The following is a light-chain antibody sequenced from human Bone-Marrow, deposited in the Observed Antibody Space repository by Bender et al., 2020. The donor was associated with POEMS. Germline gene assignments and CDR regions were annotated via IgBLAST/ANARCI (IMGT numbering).Light chain of an antibody. CDR2: EVN. J-gene: IGLJ2*01. CDR1: SSDVGSYNL. V-gene: IGLV2-23*02. Sequence: QSALTQPASVSGSPGQSITISCTGTSSDVGSYNLVSWYQQHPGKVPKLLIYEVNKRPSGVSNRFSGSKSGNTASLTVSGLQAADEADYYCCSYAGNTTSLFGGGTQVTVL. CDR3: CSYAGNTTSL.